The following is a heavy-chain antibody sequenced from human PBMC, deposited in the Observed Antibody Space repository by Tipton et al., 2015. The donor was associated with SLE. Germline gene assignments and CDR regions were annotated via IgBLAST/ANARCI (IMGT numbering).Heavy chain of an antibody. V-gene: IGHV3-11*05. CDR1: GFTFSDYY. CDR3: AKGFGSNTLRHGGLDV. Sequence: SLRLSCAASGFTFSDYYMSWIRQAPGKGLEWVSYISSSSSYTHYADSVKGRFTISRDNAKNSLYLQMNSLRAEDTAVYYCAKGFGSNTLRHGGLDVWGQGTTVTVSS. CDR2: ISSSSSYT. D-gene: IGHD1-26*01. J-gene: IGHJ6*02.